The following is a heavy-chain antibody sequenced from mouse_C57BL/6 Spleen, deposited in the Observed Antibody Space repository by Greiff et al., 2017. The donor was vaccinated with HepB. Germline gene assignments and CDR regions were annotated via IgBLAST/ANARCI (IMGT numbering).Heavy chain of an antibody. J-gene: IGHJ1*03. Sequence: EVQLQQSVAELVRPGASVKLSCTASGFNIKNPYMHWVKQRPEQGLEWIGRIDPANGNTKYAPKFQGKATITADTSSNTAYLQLSRLTSEDTAIYYCARSPYGNYVGWYFDVWGTGTTVTVSS. D-gene: IGHD2-10*02. CDR1: GFNIKNPY. CDR3: ARSPYGNYVGWYFDV. V-gene: IGHV14-3*01. CDR2: IDPANGNT.